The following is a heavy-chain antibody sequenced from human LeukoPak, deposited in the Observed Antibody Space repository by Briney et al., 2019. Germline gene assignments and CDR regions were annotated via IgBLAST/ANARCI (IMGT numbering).Heavy chain of an antibody. V-gene: IGHV1-8*01. J-gene: IGHJ6*02. Sequence: ASVKVSCKASGYTFTSYDINWVRQATGQGLEWMGWMNPNSGNTGYAQKFQGRVTMTRNTSISTAYMELSSLRSEDTAVYYCARVDSYGNYYYYGMDVWGQGTTVTVSS. CDR3: ARVDSYGNYYYYGMDV. D-gene: IGHD5-18*01. CDR2: MNPNSGNT. CDR1: GYTFTSYD.